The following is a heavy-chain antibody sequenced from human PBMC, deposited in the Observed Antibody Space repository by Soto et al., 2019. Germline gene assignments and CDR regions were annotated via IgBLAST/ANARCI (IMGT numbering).Heavy chain of an antibody. J-gene: IGHJ4*02. Sequence: GGSLRLSCAASGFTFSSYAMHWVRQAPGKGLEWVAVISYDGSNKYYADSVKGRFTISRDNSKNTLYLQMNSLRAEDTAVYYCAPGSGLERRSPPDWGQGTLVTVSS. V-gene: IGHV3-30-3*01. CDR1: GFTFSSYA. D-gene: IGHD1-1*01. CDR3: APGSGLERRSPPD. CDR2: ISYDGSNK.